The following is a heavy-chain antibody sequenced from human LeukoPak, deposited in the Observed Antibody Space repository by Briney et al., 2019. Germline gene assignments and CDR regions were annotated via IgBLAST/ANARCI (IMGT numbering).Heavy chain of an antibody. V-gene: IGHV3-48*02. CDR1: GFTFSTYA. Sequence: GGSLRLSCAASGFTFSTYAVNWVRQAPGKGLEWVSYISSSSSTIYYADSVKGRFTISRDNAKNSLYLQMNSLRDEDTAVYYCAREADYDFWSGYLGYYGMDVWGQGTTVTVSS. CDR2: ISSSSSTI. CDR3: AREADYDFWSGYLGYYGMDV. D-gene: IGHD3-3*01. J-gene: IGHJ6*02.